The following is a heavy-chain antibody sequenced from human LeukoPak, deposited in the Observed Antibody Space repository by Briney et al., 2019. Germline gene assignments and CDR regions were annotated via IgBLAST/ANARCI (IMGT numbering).Heavy chain of an antibody. D-gene: IGHD6-19*01. CDR2: ISWNSGSI. CDR1: GFTFDDYA. J-gene: IGHJ4*02. Sequence: GGSLRLSCAASGFTFDDYAMHWVRQAPGKGLEWVSGISWNSGSIGYADSVKGRFTISRDNAKSSLYLQMNSLRAEDTALYYCAKDHGLVPFDYWGQGTLVTVSS. V-gene: IGHV3-9*01. CDR3: AKDHGLVPFDY.